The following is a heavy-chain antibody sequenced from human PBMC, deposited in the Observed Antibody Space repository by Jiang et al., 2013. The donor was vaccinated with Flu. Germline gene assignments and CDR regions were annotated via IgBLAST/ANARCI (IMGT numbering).Heavy chain of an antibody. Sequence: SGPGLVKPSETLSLTCTVSGGSISNSAYFWGWIRQPPGKGLEWIGNIYYSGSTFYNPSLKSRVTISVDTSKNQFSLKLASVTAADTAVYYCARLPGTAAFLTYFDYWGQGTLVTVSS. D-gene: IGHD6-13*01. J-gene: IGHJ4*02. CDR3: ARLPGTAAFLTYFDY. CDR2: IYYSGST. V-gene: IGHV4-39*07. CDR1: GGSISNSAYF.